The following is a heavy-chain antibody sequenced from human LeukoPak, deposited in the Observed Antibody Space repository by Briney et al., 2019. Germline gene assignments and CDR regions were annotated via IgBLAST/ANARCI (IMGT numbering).Heavy chain of an antibody. D-gene: IGHD2-2*01. CDR3: AREPQGYCSSTSCYRGAFDI. Sequence: SETLSLTCTVSGGSINSSSYYWGWIRQPPGKGLEWIGSIYYSGSTYYNPSLKSRVTISVDTSKNQFSLKLSSVTAADTAVYYCAREPQGYCSSTSCYRGAFDIWGQGTMVTVSS. J-gene: IGHJ3*02. V-gene: IGHV4-39*07. CDR1: GGSINSSSYY. CDR2: IYYSGST.